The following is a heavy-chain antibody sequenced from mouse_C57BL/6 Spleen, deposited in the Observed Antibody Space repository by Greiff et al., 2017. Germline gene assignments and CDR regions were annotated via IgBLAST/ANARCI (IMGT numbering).Heavy chain of an antibody. CDR3: TMDDGSSNYYFDY. CDR2: IDPETGGT. J-gene: IGHJ2*01. CDR1: GYTFTDYE. V-gene: IGHV1-15*01. D-gene: IGHD1-1*01. Sequence: VQLQQSGAELVRPGASVTLSCKASGYTFTDYEMHWVKQTPVHGLEWIGAIDPETGGTASNQKFKGKAILTADKSSSTAYIELRSLTSEDSAVYYCTMDDGSSNYYFDYWGQGTTLTVSS.